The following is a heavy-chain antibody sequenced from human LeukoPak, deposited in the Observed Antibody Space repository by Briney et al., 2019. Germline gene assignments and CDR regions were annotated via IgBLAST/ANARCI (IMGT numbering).Heavy chain of an antibody. D-gene: IGHD6-13*01. CDR1: GFTFSSYG. CDR2: ISGSGSGT. V-gene: IGHV3-23*01. J-gene: IGHJ4*02. CDR3: AKGGIAAAGTSFYFDY. Sequence: GGSLRLSCAASGFTFSSYGMHWVRQAPGKGLEWVSGISGSGSGTYYPDSVKGRFTISRDNSKNTLYLQMNSLRAEDTAVYYCAKGGIAAAGTSFYFDYWGQGTLVTVSS.